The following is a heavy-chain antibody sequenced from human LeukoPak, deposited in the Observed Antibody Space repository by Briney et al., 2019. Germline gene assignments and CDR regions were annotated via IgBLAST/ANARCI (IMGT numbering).Heavy chain of an antibody. CDR2: ISSSSTYI. Sequence: GGSLRLSCAASGFTFSTYSMNWVRQAPGQGLEWVSSISSSSTYIYYADSVKGRFTISRDNSKNSLYLQMNNLRAEDTAVYYCARWDRFHGVWGQGTLVTVSS. J-gene: IGHJ4*02. D-gene: IGHD1-14*01. V-gene: IGHV3-21*01. CDR3: ARWDRFHGV. CDR1: GFTFSTYS.